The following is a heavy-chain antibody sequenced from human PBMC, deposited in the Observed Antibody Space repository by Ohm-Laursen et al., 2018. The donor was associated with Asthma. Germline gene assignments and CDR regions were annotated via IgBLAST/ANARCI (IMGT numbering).Heavy chain of an antibody. V-gene: IGHV1-69*10. CDR2: IIPIFGIA. D-gene: IGHD2-15*01. CDR1: GGTFSSYA. Sequence: SVKVSCKASGGTFSSYAISWVRQAPGQGLEWMGGIIPIFGIANYAQKFQGRVTITADKSTSTAYMELSSLRSEDTAVYYCARHSGYCSGGSCYPHFDYWGQGTLVTVSS. J-gene: IGHJ4*02. CDR3: ARHSGYCSGGSCYPHFDY.